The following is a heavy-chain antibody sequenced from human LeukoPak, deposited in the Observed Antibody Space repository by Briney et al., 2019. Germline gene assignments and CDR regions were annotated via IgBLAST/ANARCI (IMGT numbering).Heavy chain of an antibody. D-gene: IGHD3-9*01. CDR3: AKDDYDILTGPIDY. CDR2: ISWNSGSI. CDR1: GFTFDDQA. V-gene: IGHV3-9*01. J-gene: IGHJ4*02. Sequence: GRSLRLSCAASGFTFDDQAMHWVRQAPGKGLEWVSGISWNSGSIGYADSVKGRFTISRDNAKNSLYLQMNSLRAEDTALYYCAKDDYDILTGPIDYWGQGTLVTVSS.